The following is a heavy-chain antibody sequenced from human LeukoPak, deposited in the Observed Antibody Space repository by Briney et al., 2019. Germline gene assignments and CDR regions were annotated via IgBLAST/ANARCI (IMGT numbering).Heavy chain of an antibody. D-gene: IGHD3-16*02. V-gene: IGHV1-18*01. J-gene: IGHJ4*02. Sequence: AAVKDSCMAPLYTFITYGISAVRPAPGQGVEWVCWICVYKGNTHYTQRLQGRVTMTTDTSTSTSYMELRSLRSDDTAVYNCGRDRRVWGRYRQLSSWGQGTLLTVSS. CDR2: ICVYKGNT. CDR1: LYTFITYG. CDR3: GRDRRVWGRYRQLSS.